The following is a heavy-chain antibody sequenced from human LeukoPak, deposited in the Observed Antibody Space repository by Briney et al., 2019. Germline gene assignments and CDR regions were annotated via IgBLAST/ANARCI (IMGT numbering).Heavy chain of an antibody. J-gene: IGHJ4*02. CDR3: ALHPAQGSGSLDF. CDR2: IYPGDSTT. D-gene: IGHD3-10*01. CDR1: GYSFTNYW. V-gene: IGHV5-51*01. Sequence: GESLKISCKGSGYSFTNYWIGWVRQMPGKGLEWMGTIYPGDSTTTYSPSFQGQITISADKSISTAYLQWSSLKASDTAIYFCALHPAQGSGSLDFWGQGTLVTVSS.